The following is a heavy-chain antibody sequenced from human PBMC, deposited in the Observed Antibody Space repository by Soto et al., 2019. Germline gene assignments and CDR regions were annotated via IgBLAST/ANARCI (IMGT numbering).Heavy chain of an antibody. Sequence: PGGSLRLSCATSGFTFSSYAMVWVRQAAEKGLEWVAGISWNSGNIDFGDSVKGRFTISRDNAKNSLYLQMNSLRAEDTALYYCAKDIGGAYSYNYYYYYGMEVWGQGTTVTVSS. J-gene: IGHJ6*02. V-gene: IGHV3-9*01. CDR1: GFTFSSYA. D-gene: IGHD5-18*01. CDR3: AKDIGGAYSYNYYYYYGMEV. CDR2: ISWNSGNI.